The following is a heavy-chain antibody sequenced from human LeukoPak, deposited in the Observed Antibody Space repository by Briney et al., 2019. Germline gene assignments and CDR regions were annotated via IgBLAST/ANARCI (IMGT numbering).Heavy chain of an antibody. Sequence: GGSLRLSCAASGFTFSSFGMNWVCQAPGKGLEWVSAISGSGGSTYYADSVKGRLTISRDNSKNTLYLQMNSLRAEDTAVYYCAKEVAAAGQFDYWGQGTLVTVSS. D-gene: IGHD6-13*01. J-gene: IGHJ4*02. CDR2: ISGSGGST. V-gene: IGHV3-23*01. CDR1: GFTFSSFG. CDR3: AKEVAAAGQFDY.